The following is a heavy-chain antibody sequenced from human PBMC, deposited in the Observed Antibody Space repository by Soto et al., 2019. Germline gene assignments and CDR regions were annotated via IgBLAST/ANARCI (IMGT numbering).Heavy chain of an antibody. CDR1: GGSFSGYY. J-gene: IGHJ4*02. Sequence: QVQLDQWGAGLLKPSETLSLTCAVYGGSFSGYYWSWIRQPPGKGLEWIGEINHSGSTNYNPSLKSRVTLSVDTSKNQFSLKLHSVTAADMAVYYCARFGGHTVTNDYWGQGTLVTVSS. V-gene: IGHV4-34*01. CDR2: INHSGST. D-gene: IGHD4-17*01. CDR3: ARFGGHTVTNDY.